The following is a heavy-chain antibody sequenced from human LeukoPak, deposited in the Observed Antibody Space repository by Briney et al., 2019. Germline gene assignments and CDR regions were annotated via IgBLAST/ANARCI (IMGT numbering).Heavy chain of an antibody. D-gene: IGHD4-17*01. CDR1: GGSISSSNW. J-gene: IGHJ4*02. CDR3: ARGNDYGDYEFDY. CDR2: INHSGST. V-gene: IGHV4-4*02. Sequence: ASETLSLTCAVSGGSISSSNWWSWVRQPPGKGLEWIGEINHSGSTNYNPSLKSRVTISVDTSKNQFSLKLSSVTAADTAVYYCARGNDYGDYEFDYWGQGTLVTVSS.